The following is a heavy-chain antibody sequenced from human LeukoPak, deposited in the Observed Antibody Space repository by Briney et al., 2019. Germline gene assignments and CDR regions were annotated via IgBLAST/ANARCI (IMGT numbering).Heavy chain of an antibody. CDR1: GYTFTSYG. Sequence: ASVKVSCKASGYTFTSYGISWVRQAPGQGLEWMGWISAYNGNTNYAQKLQGRVTMTTDTSTSTAYMELRSLRSDDTAVYYCARDLRSDIVVVPAATAETDYWGQGTLVTVSS. CDR2: ISAYNGNT. D-gene: IGHD2-2*01. CDR3: ARDLRSDIVVVPAATAETDY. V-gene: IGHV1-18*01. J-gene: IGHJ4*02.